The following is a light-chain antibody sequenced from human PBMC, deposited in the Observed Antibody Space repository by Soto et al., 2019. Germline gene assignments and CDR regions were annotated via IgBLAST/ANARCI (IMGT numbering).Light chain of an antibody. J-gene: IGLJ1*01. CDR3: QSYDSTLSARYV. Sequence: QSVLTQPPSASGSPGQSVTISCTGTSSDVGGYDYVSWYQQHPGKAPKLMIYEVSKRPSGVPDRFSGSKSGTSASLAITGLQAEDEGDYYCQSYDSTLSARYVFGTGTKLTVL. V-gene: IGLV2-8*01. CDR2: EVS. CDR1: SSDVGGYDY.